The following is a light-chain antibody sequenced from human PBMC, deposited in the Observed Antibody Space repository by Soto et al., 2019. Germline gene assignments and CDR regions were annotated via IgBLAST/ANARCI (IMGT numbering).Light chain of an antibody. CDR3: SSYRSINTGV. J-gene: IGLJ2*01. Sequence: QSVLTQPASVSGSSGQSITISCSGTNSDIGSYNYVSWYQQHPGKAPKLIVFEVNNRPSGISDRFSGSKSGNTASLTISGLQAEDEADYYCSSYRSINTGVFGGGTKLTVL. CDR2: EVN. CDR1: NSDIGSYNY. V-gene: IGLV2-14*01.